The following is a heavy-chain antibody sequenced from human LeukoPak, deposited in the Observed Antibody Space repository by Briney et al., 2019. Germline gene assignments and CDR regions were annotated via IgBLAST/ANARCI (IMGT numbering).Heavy chain of an antibody. Sequence: SETLSLTCTVSGCSITSSYWSWIRQSPGEALEWVGFIHHNGNTNYNPSLNSRVTISIDTSKNQFSLWLRSVTAADTAVYYCARGWTIFGVDPFDYWGQGILVTVSS. CDR2: IHHNGNT. CDR1: GCSITSSY. J-gene: IGHJ4*02. V-gene: IGHV4-59*01. D-gene: IGHD3-3*01. CDR3: ARGWTIFGVDPFDY.